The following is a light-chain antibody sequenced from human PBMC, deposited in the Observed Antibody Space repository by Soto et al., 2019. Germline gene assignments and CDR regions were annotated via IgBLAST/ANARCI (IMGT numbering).Light chain of an antibody. J-gene: IGLJ2*01. V-gene: IGLV3-21*02. CDR2: DDG. CDR1: NIEIKS. Sequence: SYELTQPPSVSVAPGQTARITCGGNNIEIKSVHGYQQKPGQAPVLAVYDDGDRTTGIPERFSGSKSGNTATLTTSRVEAGDEADYYCQVWDTTNPVIFGGGTQLTVL. CDR3: QVWDTTNPVI.